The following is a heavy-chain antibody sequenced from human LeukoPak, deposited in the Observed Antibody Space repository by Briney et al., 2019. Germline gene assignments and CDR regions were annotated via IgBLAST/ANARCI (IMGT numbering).Heavy chain of an antibody. Sequence: ASVKVSCKTSGYTFTDYYIYWVRQAPGQGLEWMGWINPNSGESNSAQKFQGRVTMTGDTSISTAYMELRGVTSDDTAVYYCARDRDYSNTERGFDYWGQGTLVTVSS. D-gene: IGHD4-11*01. CDR3: ARDRDYSNTERGFDY. CDR1: GYTFTDYY. J-gene: IGHJ4*02. V-gene: IGHV1-2*02. CDR2: INPNSGES.